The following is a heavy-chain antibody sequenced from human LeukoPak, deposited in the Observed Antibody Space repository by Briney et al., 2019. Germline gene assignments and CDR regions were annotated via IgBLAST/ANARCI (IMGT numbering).Heavy chain of an antibody. CDR2: IHTSGNT. J-gene: IGHJ4*02. CDR3: ASGMLGASFDK. Sequence: SETLSLTCTVSGGSLSTYYWSWIRQPAGKGLEWIGRIHTSGNTYYNPSLKSRVTMSVDTSKSQYSLRLSSVTAADTAVYYCASGMLGASFDKWGQGALVTVSS. CDR1: GGSLSTYY. D-gene: IGHD1-26*01. V-gene: IGHV4-4*07.